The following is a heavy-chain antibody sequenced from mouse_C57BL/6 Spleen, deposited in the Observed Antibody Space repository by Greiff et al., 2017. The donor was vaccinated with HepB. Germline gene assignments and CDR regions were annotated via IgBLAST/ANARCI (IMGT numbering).Heavy chain of an antibody. D-gene: IGHD1-1*01. V-gene: IGHV2-2*01. Sequence: VKLVESGPGLVQPSQSLSITCTVSGFSLTSYGVHWVRQSPGKGLEWLGVIWSGGSTDYNAAFISRLSISKDNSKSQVFFKMNSLQADDTAIYYCARTDYYGSSRYFDVWGTGTTVTVSS. CDR2: IWSGGST. J-gene: IGHJ1*03. CDR3: ARTDYYGSSRYFDV. CDR1: GFSLTSYG.